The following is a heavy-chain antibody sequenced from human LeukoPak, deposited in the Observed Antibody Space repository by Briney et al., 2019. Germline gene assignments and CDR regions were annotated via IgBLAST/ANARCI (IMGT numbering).Heavy chain of an antibody. J-gene: IGHJ5*02. Sequence: SQTLSLTCTVSGGSISSGSYYWSWIRQPAGKGLEWVGRIDTSGSTNYNPPLKSRVTISVDRSKSQFSLKLSSVTAADTAVYYCARDPGWYAANWFDPWGQGTLVTVSS. CDR3: ARDPGWYAANWFDP. D-gene: IGHD6-13*01. CDR2: IDTSGST. V-gene: IGHV4-61*02. CDR1: GGSISSGSYY.